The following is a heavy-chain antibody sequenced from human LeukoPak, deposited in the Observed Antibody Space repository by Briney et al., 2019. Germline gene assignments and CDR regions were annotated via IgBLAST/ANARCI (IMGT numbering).Heavy chain of an antibody. J-gene: IGHJ5*02. CDR2: ISGRGGST. CDR1: GFTFSSYA. CDR3: AKELAYFDWFSWFDR. Sequence: GGSLRLSCAASGFTFSSYAMSWVRQAPGKGLEWVSVISGRGGSTYYADSVKGRFTISRDNAKNSLYLQMNSLRAEDTAVYYCAKELAYFDWFSWFDRWGQGTLVTVSS. D-gene: IGHD3-9*01. V-gene: IGHV3-23*01.